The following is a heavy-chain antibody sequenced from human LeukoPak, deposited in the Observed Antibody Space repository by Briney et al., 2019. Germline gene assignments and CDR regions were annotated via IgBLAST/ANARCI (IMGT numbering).Heavy chain of an antibody. Sequence: ASVKVSCKASGYTVTSYDINCVRQPTGQGLEWMGWMNPNSGNTGYAQKFQGRVTMTRNTSISTAYMELSSLRSEDTAVYYCARGQGCSTSCPELDYWGQGTLVTVST. CDR3: ARGQGCSTSCPELDY. J-gene: IGHJ4*02. CDR1: GYTVTSYD. V-gene: IGHV1-8*01. D-gene: IGHD2-2*01. CDR2: MNPNSGNT.